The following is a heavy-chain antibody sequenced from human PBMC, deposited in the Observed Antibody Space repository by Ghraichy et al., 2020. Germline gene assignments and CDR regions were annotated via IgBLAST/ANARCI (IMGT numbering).Heavy chain of an antibody. D-gene: IGHD2-21*01. CDR2: IKSKTDGGTT. Sequence: GALRLSCAASGFTFSNAWMSWVRQAPGKGLEWVGHIKSKTDGGTTDYAAPVKGRFTISRDDSKNTLYLQMNSLKTEDTAVYYCTTGGAYCGGDCYSPYYFDYWGQGTLVTVSS. CDR1: GFTFSNAW. J-gene: IGHJ4*02. CDR3: TTGGAYCGGDCYSPYYFDY. V-gene: IGHV3-15*01.